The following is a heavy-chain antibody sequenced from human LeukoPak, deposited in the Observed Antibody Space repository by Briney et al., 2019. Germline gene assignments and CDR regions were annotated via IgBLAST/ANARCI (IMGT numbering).Heavy chain of an antibody. V-gene: IGHV3-30-3*01. CDR1: GFTFSSYA. J-gene: IGHJ4*02. D-gene: IGHD4-23*01. CDR2: ISYDGSNK. Sequence: GGSLRLSCAASGFTFSSYAMHWVRQAPGKGLEWVAVISYDGSNKYYADSVKGRFTISRDNSKNTLYLQMNSLRAEDTAVCHCARALNYGGYYYFDYWGQGTLVTVSS. CDR3: ARALNYGGYYYFDY.